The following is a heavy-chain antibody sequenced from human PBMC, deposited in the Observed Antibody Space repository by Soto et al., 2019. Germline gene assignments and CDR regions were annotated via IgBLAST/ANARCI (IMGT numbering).Heavy chain of an antibody. Sequence: EVQLVESGGGLVQPGGSLRLSCAASGFTFSSYAMHWVRQAPGKGLEYVSAISSNGGSTYYANSVKGRFTISRDNSKNTLYLQMGSLRSEDMAVYYCARDWGRIVATGTIDYWGQGTLVTVSS. CDR2: ISSNGGST. CDR3: ARDWGRIVATGTIDY. D-gene: IGHD6-13*01. CDR1: GFTFSSYA. J-gene: IGHJ4*02. V-gene: IGHV3-64*01.